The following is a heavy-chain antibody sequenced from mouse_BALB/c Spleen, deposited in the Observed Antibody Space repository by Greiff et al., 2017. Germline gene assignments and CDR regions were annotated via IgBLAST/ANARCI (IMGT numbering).Heavy chain of an antibody. CDR2: IWRGGST. J-gene: IGHJ4*01. Sequence: QVQLKESGPSLVQPSQSLSITCTVSGFSLTSYGVHWVRQSPGKGLEWLGVIWRGGSTDYNAAFMSRLSITKDNSKSQVFFKMNSLQADDTAIYYCAKSHYYGSSYAMDYWGQGTSVTVSS. D-gene: IGHD1-1*01. CDR1: GFSLTSYG. V-gene: IGHV2-5-1*01. CDR3: AKSHYYGSSYAMDY.